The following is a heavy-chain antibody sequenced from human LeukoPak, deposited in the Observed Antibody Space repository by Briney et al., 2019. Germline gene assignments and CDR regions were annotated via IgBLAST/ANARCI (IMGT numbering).Heavy chain of an antibody. J-gene: IGHJ6*03. V-gene: IGHV3-20*04. Sequence: PGGSLRLSCAASGFTFDDYGMSWVRQAPGKELEWVSGINWNGGSTGYADSVKGRFTISRDNAKNSLYLQMNSLRAEDTALYYCARLSGYEHGGVYYYYYMDVWGKGTTVTVSS. CDR3: ARLSGYEHGGVYYYYYMDV. CDR1: GFTFDDYG. D-gene: IGHD5-12*01. CDR2: INWNGGST.